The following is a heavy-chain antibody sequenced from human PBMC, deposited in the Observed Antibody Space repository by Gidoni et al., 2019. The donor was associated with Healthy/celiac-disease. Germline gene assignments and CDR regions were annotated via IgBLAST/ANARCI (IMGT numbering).Heavy chain of an antibody. CDR2: IYHSVST. D-gene: IGHD3-10*01. CDR3: ARVLVRGGSKDY. CDR1: GYSISSGYY. V-gene: IGHV4-38-2*02. Sequence: QVQLQESGPGLVKPSETLSLTCTVSGYSISSGYYWGWIRQPPGKGLEWIGSIYHSVSTYYHPSLKSRVTISVDTSKNQFSLKLSSVTAADTAVYYCARVLVRGGSKDYWGQGTLVTVSS. J-gene: IGHJ4*02.